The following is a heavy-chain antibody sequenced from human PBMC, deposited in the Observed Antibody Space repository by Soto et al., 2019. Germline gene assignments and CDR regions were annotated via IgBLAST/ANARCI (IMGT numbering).Heavy chain of an antibody. CDR3: ASPLPYYDILTGYYTPLAFDY. Sequence: PGGSLRLSCAASGFTFSSYAMSWVRQAPGKGLEWVSAISGSGGSTYYADSVKGRFTISRDNSKNTLYLQMNSLRAEDTAVYYCASPLPYYDILTGYYTPLAFDYWGQGTLVPVSS. CDR1: GFTFSSYA. J-gene: IGHJ4*02. V-gene: IGHV3-23*01. D-gene: IGHD3-9*01. CDR2: ISGSGGST.